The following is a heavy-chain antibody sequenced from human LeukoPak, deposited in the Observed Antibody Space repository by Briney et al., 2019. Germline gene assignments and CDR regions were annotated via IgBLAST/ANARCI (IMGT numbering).Heavy chain of an antibody. V-gene: IGHV3-33*01. J-gene: IGHJ4*02. CDR3: ARAGELLCFDY. CDR1: GFTFSSYG. Sequence: PGGSLRLSCAASGFTFSSYGMHWVRQAPGKGLEWAAVIWYDGSNKYYADSVKGRFTISRDNSKNTLYLQMNSLRAEDTAVYYCARAGELLCFDYWGQGTLVTVSS. CDR2: IWYDGSNK. D-gene: IGHD1-26*01.